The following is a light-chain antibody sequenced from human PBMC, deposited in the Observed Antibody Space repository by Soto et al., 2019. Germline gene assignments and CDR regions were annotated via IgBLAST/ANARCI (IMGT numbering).Light chain of an antibody. CDR3: QQYGSSGT. Sequence: EIVLTQSPGTLSLSPGERATLSCRASQSVSNNYLAWYQQKPGQAPSLLIYGASNRATGIPDRFSGSGSVTDFTLTISRLEPEDFAVYYCQQYGSSGTFGQGTKVEIK. CDR1: QSVSNNY. CDR2: GAS. J-gene: IGKJ1*01. V-gene: IGKV3-20*01.